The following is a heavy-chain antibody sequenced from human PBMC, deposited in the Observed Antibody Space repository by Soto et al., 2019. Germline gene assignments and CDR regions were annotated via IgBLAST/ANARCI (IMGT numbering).Heavy chain of an antibody. CDR1: GYTFTGYY. Sequence: GASVKVSCKASGYTFTGYYMHWVRQAPGQGLEWMGWINPNSGGTNYAQKFQGWVTMTRDTSISTAYMELSRLRSDDTAVYYCARSPNIVLVPAAMVHFDYWGQGTLVTVSS. V-gene: IGHV1-2*04. CDR2: INPNSGGT. D-gene: IGHD2-2*01. CDR3: ARSPNIVLVPAAMVHFDY. J-gene: IGHJ4*02.